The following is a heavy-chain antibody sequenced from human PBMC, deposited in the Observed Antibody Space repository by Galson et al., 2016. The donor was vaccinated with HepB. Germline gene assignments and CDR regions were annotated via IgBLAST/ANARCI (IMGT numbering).Heavy chain of an antibody. CDR2: ISSRGSTI. J-gene: IGHJ4*02. V-gene: IGHV3-48*02. D-gene: IGHD3-16*01. CDR3: ARDLGLWGKPGDY. CDR1: GFSFSTYS. Sequence: SLRLSCAASGFSFSTYSMNWVRQAPGKGLEWVSYISSRGSTIYYADSAKGRFNISRDNAENSLYMQMDSLRDEDPAVYYCARDLGLWGKPGDYWGQGTQVTVSS.